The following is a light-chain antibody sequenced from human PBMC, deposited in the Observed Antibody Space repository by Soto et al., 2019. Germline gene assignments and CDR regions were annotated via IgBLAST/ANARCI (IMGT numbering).Light chain of an antibody. V-gene: IGLV2-14*01. CDR2: DVS. J-gene: IGLJ1*01. Sequence: QSALTQPASVSGSPGQSITISCTGTSSDVGGYNYVSWYQQHPGKAPKLMIYDVSNRPSGVSNRFSGSKSGNTASLTTSGLQAEDEADNYSSSYTILSRIFGTGTNLTVL. CDR1: SSDVGGYNY. CDR3: SSYTILSRI.